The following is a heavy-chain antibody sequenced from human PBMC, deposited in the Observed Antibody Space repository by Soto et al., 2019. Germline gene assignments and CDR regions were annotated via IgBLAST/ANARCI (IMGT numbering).Heavy chain of an antibody. CDR1: GFTLSNYR. J-gene: IGHJ4*02. Sequence: GGSLRLSCAASGFTLSNYRMTWVRQAPGKGLEWVANINKDGSQKNYVDSVKGRFTIARDNGQNSLSLQINSLRVEDTAVYYCVRELGLAYWGQGALVTVS. CDR2: INKDGSQK. D-gene: IGHD7-27*01. CDR3: VRELGLAY. V-gene: IGHV3-7*03.